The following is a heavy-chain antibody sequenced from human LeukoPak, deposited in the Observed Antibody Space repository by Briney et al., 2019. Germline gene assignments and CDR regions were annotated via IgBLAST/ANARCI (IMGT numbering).Heavy chain of an antibody. V-gene: IGHV3-7*03. CDR1: GFTFSTYW. J-gene: IGHJ4*02. CDR3: ARGQYTDGLSY. D-gene: IGHD5-24*01. CDR2: IKPDGSEK. Sequence: GGSLRLSCAASGFTFSTYWMTWVRQAPGKGLEWVAIIKPDGSEKYYVDSVKGRFTTSRDNAENSLVLQMNGLRPEDTAVFYCARGQYTDGLSYWGQGTLVTVSS.